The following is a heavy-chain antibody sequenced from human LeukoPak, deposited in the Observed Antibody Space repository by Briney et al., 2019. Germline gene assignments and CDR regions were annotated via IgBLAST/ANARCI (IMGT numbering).Heavy chain of an antibody. CDR2: IFYSGST. Sequence: TASETLSLNCTVSGGSIGSYFWSWVRQPPGKGLEWIGYIFYSGSTNYNSSLKSRVTISLDTSKNQFSLKLGSVTAADTAVYYCAGVAATASFDYWGQGTLVTVSS. V-gene: IGHV4-59*01. CDR1: GGSIGSYF. CDR3: AGVAATASFDY. D-gene: IGHD2-15*01. J-gene: IGHJ4*02.